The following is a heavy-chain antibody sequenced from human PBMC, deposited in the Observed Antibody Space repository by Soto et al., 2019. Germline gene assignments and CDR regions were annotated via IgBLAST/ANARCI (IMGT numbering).Heavy chain of an antibody. J-gene: IGHJ4*02. CDR2: ITPFNGNT. V-gene: IGHV1-45*02. CDR1: CYTFTSDG. CDR3: ASGRYDASGYFDY. Sequence: SVNVTCKASCYTFTSDGISWVRQAPGQALEWMGWITPFNGNTKYAQKFQDRVTFTGDTSLNTAYMELSSLRSDDTAMFYCASGRYDASGYFDYWGQGTLVTVS. D-gene: IGHD3-22*01.